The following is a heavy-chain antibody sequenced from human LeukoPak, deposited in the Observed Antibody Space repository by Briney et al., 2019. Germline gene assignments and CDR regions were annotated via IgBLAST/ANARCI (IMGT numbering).Heavy chain of an antibody. D-gene: IGHD1-26*01. CDR2: NRNKASRYTT. J-gene: IGHJ4*02. V-gene: IGHV3-72*01. CDR3: ASVEGAPGY. CDR1: GFTFSNAW. Sequence: GGSLRLSCAASGFTFSNAWMSWVRQAPGKGLEWVGRNRNKASRYTTEYAASVKGRLTISRDDSKNSMYLQMNSLKTEDTAVYYCASVEGAPGYWGQGTLVTVSS.